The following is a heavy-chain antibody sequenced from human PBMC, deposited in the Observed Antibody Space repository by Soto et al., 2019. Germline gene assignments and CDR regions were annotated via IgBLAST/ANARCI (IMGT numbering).Heavy chain of an antibody. V-gene: IGHV1-3*01. Sequence: GASVKVSCKAPGYTFTSYGISWVRQAPGQGLEWLGWINAGNGNTKYSQKFQGRVTITRDTSASTAYMELSSLRSEDTAVYYCARDILFDYWGQGTLVTVSS. CDR2: INAGNGNT. D-gene: IGHD2-15*01. CDR1: GYTFTSYG. J-gene: IGHJ4*02. CDR3: ARDILFDY.